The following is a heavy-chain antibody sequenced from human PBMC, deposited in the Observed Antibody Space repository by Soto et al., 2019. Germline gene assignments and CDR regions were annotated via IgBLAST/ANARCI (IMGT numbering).Heavy chain of an antibody. CDR2: ISGSGGST. J-gene: IGHJ4*02. D-gene: IGHD6-6*01. CDR3: ARQAARNYIHS. CDR1: GFTFSSYA. Sequence: GWSLRLSCVASGFTFSSYAVSLVRQAPGKGLEWVSAISGSGGSTYYADSVRGRFTISRDNAENSVYLQMDSLRADDTAVYYCARQAARNYIHSWGQGNSVTVS. V-gene: IGHV3-23*01.